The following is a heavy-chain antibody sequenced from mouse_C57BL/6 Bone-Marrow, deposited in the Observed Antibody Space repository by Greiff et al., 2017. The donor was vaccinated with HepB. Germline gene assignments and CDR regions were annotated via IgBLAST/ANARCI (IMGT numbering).Heavy chain of an antibody. J-gene: IGHJ4*01. Sequence: VKLMESGAELARPGASVKMSCKASGYTFTSYTMHWVKQRPGQGLEWIGYINPSSGYTKYNQKFKDKATLTADKSSSTAYMQLSSLTSEDSAVYYCAREAYYGNLGDYWGQGTSVTVSS. CDR1: GYTFTSYT. V-gene: IGHV1-4*01. CDR2: INPSSGYT. CDR3: AREAYYGNLGDY. D-gene: IGHD2-10*01.